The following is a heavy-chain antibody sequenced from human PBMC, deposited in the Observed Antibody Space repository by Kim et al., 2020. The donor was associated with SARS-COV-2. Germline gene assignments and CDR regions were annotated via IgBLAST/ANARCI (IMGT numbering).Heavy chain of an antibody. D-gene: IGHD3-10*01. Sequence: GGSLRLSCAASGFTFSNAWMSWVRQAPGKGLEWVGRIKSKTDGGTTDYAAPVKGRFTISRDDSKNTLYLQMNSLKTEDTAVYYCTTESMVRGVIPFFDYWGQGTLVTVSS. V-gene: IGHV3-15*01. J-gene: IGHJ4*02. CDR2: IKSKTDGGTT. CDR1: GFTFSNAW. CDR3: TTESMVRGVIPFFDY.